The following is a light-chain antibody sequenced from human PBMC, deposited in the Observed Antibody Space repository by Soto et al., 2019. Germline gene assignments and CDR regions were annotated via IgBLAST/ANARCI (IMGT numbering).Light chain of an antibody. CDR3: SSYTTSSTVV. Sequence: QSALTQPASVSGSPGQSITISCTGTSSDVGPYNYVSWYQQHPGKAPKVMIYEVSNRPSGVSNRFSGSKSGNTASLTISGLQAEDEADYYCSSYTTSSTVVFGGGNKVTVL. CDR1: SSDVGPYNY. CDR2: EVS. V-gene: IGLV2-14*01. J-gene: IGLJ2*01.